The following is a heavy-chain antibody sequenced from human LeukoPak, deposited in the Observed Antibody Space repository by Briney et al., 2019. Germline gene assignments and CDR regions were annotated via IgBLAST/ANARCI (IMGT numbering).Heavy chain of an antibody. Sequence: GESLKISCEGSGYTFTSYWIAWVRQMPGKGLEWMGIIYPGDSDTRYSPSFQGQVTISADKSISTAYLQWSSLKASDTAMYYCARRYCSGGEGFDPWGQGTLVTVSS. V-gene: IGHV5-51*01. CDR1: GYTFTSYW. CDR2: IYPGDSDT. CDR3: ARRYCSGGEGFDP. D-gene: IGHD6-19*01. J-gene: IGHJ5*02.